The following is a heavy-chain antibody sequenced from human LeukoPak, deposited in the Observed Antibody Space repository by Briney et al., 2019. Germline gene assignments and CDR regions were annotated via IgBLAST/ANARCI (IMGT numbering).Heavy chain of an antibody. V-gene: IGHV3-7*01. J-gene: IGHJ4*02. CDR2: IKQDGSVI. CDR1: GFPFSRYW. D-gene: IGHD6-6*01. Sequence: GGSLRLSCAASGFPFSRYWMTWVRQALGKGLEWVANIKQDGSVIYYVDSVKGRFTISRDNAKNSLSLQMNSLRAEDTAVYYCARIGYSSSSNDYWGQGTLVTVSS. CDR3: ARIGYSSSSNDY.